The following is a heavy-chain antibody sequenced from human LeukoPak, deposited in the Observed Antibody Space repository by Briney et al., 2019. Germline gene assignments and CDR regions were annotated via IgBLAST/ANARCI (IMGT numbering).Heavy chain of an antibody. CDR3: ARAGYCSSTSCYGPNYYYYMDV. V-gene: IGHV1-2*06. Sequence: ASVKVSCKASGYTFTGYYLHWVRHAPGQGLEWMGRINPNSGGTNYAQKCQGRVTMTRDTSISTAYMELSRLRSDDTAVYYCARAGYCSSTSCYGPNYYYYMDVWGKGTTVTVSS. J-gene: IGHJ6*03. CDR1: GYTFTGYY. CDR2: INPNSGGT. D-gene: IGHD2-2*01.